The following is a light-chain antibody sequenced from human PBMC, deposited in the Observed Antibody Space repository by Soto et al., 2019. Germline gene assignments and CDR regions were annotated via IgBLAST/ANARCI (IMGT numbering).Light chain of an antibody. CDR3: TSYVGNDIGV. J-gene: IGLJ3*02. V-gene: IGLV2-8*01. CDR2: EDT. Sequence: QSVLTQPPSASGSPGQSVTISCTGTSSDVGAYKYVSWYQQYPGKAPKLMIYEDTKRPSGVPDRFSGSKSGNTASLTVSGLQAEDEADYYCTSYVGNDIGVFGGGTKLTVL. CDR1: SSDVGAYKY.